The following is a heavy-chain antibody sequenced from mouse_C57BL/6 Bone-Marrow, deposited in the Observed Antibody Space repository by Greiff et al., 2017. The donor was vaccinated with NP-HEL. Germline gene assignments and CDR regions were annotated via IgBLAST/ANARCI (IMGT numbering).Heavy chain of an antibody. Sequence: EVKLLQSGAGLVKPGGSLTLSCAASGFTFSSYAMSWVRQTPVKRLEWVASISSGGDDIYYADTVKGRYTISRDNARNTLYLEMSRLRSEDTAMYYCTRDNYSGFAYWGQGTLVTVSA. CDR3: TRDNYSGFAY. V-gene: IGHV5-9-1*02. CDR2: ISSGGDDI. CDR1: GFTFSSYA. J-gene: IGHJ3*01. D-gene: IGHD1-3*01.